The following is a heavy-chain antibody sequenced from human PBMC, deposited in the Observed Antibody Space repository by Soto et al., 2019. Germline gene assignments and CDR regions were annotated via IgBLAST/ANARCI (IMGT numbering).Heavy chain of an antibody. J-gene: IGHJ4*02. Sequence: QVQLVESGGGVVQPGGSLRLSCATSGFTFSDSGMHWVRQAPGKGLEWVAVIWSDGSDKSYADSVEGRFTISRDNSKNTLDLQKNRRGGEKAALIYWMRRNRNRSSSGWGGGFDYWGQGTLVTVSS. CDR3: MRRNRNRSSSGWGGGFDY. CDR2: IWSDGSDK. CDR1: GFTFSDSG. D-gene: IGHD6-6*01. V-gene: IGHV3-33*01.